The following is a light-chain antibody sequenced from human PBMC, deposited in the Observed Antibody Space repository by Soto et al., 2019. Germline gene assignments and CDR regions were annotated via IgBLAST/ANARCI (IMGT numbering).Light chain of an antibody. J-gene: IGLJ1*01. CDR1: SSNIGSNY. Sequence: QSVLTQPPSASGTPGQRVTISCSGSSSNIGSNYVYWYQQLPGTAPKLRIYRNNQRPSGVPDRFSCSKSGTSASLAISGLRSEDEADYYCAAWDDNLSGSYVFGTGTKVTVL. CDR2: RNN. CDR3: AAWDDNLSGSYV. V-gene: IGLV1-47*01.